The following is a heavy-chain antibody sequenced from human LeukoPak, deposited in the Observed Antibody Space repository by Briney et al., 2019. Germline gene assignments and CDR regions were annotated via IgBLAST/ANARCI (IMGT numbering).Heavy chain of an antibody. V-gene: IGHV6-1*01. CDR2: TYYRSKWYN. CDR1: GDSVSSNSAA. J-gene: IGHJ6*03. D-gene: IGHD1-26*01. Sequence: SQTLSLTCAISGDSVSSNSAAWNWIRQSPSRGLEWLGRTYYRSKWYNDYAVSVKSRITINPDTSKNQFSLQLNSVTPEDTAVYYCARESPPLNPRGAPLGGYYYYYYMDVWGKGTTVTVSS. CDR3: ARESPPLNPRGAPLGGYYYYYYMDV.